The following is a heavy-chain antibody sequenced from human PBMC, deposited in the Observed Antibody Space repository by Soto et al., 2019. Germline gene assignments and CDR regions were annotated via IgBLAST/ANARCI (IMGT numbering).Heavy chain of an antibody. V-gene: IGHV4-39*01. Sequence: PSETLSLTCTVSGGSITSSSHYWGWIRQPPGKGLECIGNIYYDGNTSYNPSLKSRVTISLDTSKNQFSLRLNSVTAADTAVYYCARSSITPRLFMYPFDYWGQGTLVTVS. CDR2: IYYDGNT. CDR3: ARSSITPRLFMYPFDY. D-gene: IGHD6-6*01. J-gene: IGHJ4*02. CDR1: GGSITSSSHY.